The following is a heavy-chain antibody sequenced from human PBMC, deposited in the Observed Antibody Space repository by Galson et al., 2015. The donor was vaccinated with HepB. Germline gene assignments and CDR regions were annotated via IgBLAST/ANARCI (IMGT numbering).Heavy chain of an antibody. CDR2: IYYSGST. CDR3: ARQGPGTNHVHDFWSGYPLDYYYYMDV. V-gene: IGHV4-39*01. Sequence: LSLTCTVSGGSISSSSYYWGWIRQPPGKGLEWIGSIYYSGSTYYNPSLKSRVTISVDTSKNQFSPKLSSVTAADTAVYYCARQGPGTNHVHDFWSGYPLDYYYYMDVWGKGTTVTVSS. CDR1: GGSISSSSYY. J-gene: IGHJ6*03. D-gene: IGHD3-3*01.